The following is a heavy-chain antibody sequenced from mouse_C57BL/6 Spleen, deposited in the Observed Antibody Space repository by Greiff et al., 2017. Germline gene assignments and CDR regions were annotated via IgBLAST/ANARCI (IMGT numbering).Heavy chain of an antibody. J-gene: IGHJ4*01. Sequence: QVQLQQPGAELVKPGASVKLSCKASGYTFTSYWMQWVKQRPGQGLEWIGEIDPSDSYTNYNQKFKGKATLTVDTSSRTAYMQLSSLTSEDSAVYYCASGWNFTTVVAPNYWGQGTSVTVSS. V-gene: IGHV1-50*01. D-gene: IGHD1-1*01. CDR1: GYTFTSYW. CDR2: IDPSDSYT. CDR3: ASGWNFTTVVAPNY.